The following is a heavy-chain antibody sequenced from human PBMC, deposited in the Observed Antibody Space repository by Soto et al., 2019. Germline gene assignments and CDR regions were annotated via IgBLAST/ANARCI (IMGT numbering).Heavy chain of an antibody. CDR3: ARQVVAYDSDGYYYFPFYFDS. Sequence: EVQLVQSGAELKKPGESLQISCQGFGYNFTTYWIAWVRQMPGKGLEWMGIIYPGDSDTRYSPSFQGQVTISADKSSSTAYLQWSSLKASDTAMYYCARQVVAYDSDGYYYFPFYFDSWGQGALVTVSS. J-gene: IGHJ4*02. CDR2: IYPGDSDT. CDR1: GYNFTTYW. D-gene: IGHD3-22*01. V-gene: IGHV5-51*01.